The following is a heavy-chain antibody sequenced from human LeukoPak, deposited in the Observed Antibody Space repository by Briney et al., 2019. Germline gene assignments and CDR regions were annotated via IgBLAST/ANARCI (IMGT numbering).Heavy chain of an antibody. J-gene: IGHJ5*02. D-gene: IGHD6-19*01. CDR3: AKDRYTSGWYAGWFDP. CDR1: GFTFDDCA. V-gene: IGHV3-43*02. Sequence: GQSLRLSCEASGFTFDDCAMHWVRQVPGKCLEWVSLISAGGKSTYYADSVKGRFPISRDISKNSLYLQMNNLTTEHTAFYYCAKDRYTSGWYAGWFDPWGQGTLVTVSS. CDR2: ISAGGKST.